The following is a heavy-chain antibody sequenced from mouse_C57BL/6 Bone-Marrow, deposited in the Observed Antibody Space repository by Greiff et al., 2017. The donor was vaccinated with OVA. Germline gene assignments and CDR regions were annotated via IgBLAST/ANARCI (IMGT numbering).Heavy chain of an antibody. V-gene: IGHV7-3*01. CDR3: ATPYYGNYSFGY. CDR2: IRHNANGSTT. J-gene: IGHJ3*01. D-gene: IGHD2-10*01. Sequence: EVQVVESGGGLVQPGGSLSLSCAASGFTFTDYYMSWVRQPPGKALEWLGFIRHNANGSTTKYSSSVKGRFTISRDTSTSILYLQMNAQRAEDSAADYCATPYYGNYSFGYWGQGTLVTGSA. CDR1: GFTFTDYY.